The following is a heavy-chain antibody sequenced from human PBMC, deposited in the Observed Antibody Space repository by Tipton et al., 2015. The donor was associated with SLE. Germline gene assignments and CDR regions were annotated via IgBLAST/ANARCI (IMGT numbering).Heavy chain of an antibody. V-gene: IGHV4-39*07. J-gene: IGHJ3*02. CDR3: ARPRSVDQIFDGFDI. CDR1: GGSISSSNYF. CDR2: ISYSGST. Sequence: GLVKPSETLSLTCTVSGGSISSSNYFWAWIRQVPGKGLEWIGSISYSGSTYNNPSLKSRVTISVDTSKNQFSLKLRSVTAADTAVYYCARPRSVDQIFDGFDIWGQGTVVTVSS. D-gene: IGHD3-3*01.